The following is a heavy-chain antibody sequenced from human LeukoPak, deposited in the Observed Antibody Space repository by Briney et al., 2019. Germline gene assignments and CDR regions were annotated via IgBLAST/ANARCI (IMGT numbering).Heavy chain of an antibody. V-gene: IGHV4-59*08. J-gene: IGHJ3*02. Sequence: SETLSLTCTVSGGSISSYYWSWIRQPPGKGLEWIGYIYYSGSTNYNPSLKSRVTMSVDTSKNQFSLKLSSVTAADTAVYYCARQYCSSTSCYAFDIWGQGTMVTVSS. D-gene: IGHD2-2*01. CDR1: GGSISSYY. CDR2: IYYSGST. CDR3: ARQYCSSTSCYAFDI.